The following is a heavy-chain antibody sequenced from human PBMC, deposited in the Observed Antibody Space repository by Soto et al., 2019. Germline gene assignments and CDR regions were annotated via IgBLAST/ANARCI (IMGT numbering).Heavy chain of an antibody. V-gene: IGHV3-53*01. CDR3: ARVISSGWTQYYYYGMAV. J-gene: IGHJ6*02. Sequence: GGSLRLSCAASGFTVSSNYMSWVRQAPGKGLEWVSVIYSGGSTYYADSVKGRFTISRDNSKNTLYLQMNSLRAEDTAVYYCARVISSGWTQYYYYGMAVWGQGTTVTVSS. CDR1: GFTVSSNY. CDR2: IYSGGST. D-gene: IGHD6-19*01.